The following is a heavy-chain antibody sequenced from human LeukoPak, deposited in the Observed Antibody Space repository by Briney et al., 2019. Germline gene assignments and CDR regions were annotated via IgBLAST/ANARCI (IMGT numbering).Heavy chain of an antibody. Sequence: GGSLRLSCAASGFTFSSYWMHWVRQAPGKGLVWVSRIDTDGSNTAYADSVKGRFTISRDNAKNTLYLQMNSLRAEDTAVYYCARVLYDILTGYPLNWFDPWGQGTLVTVSS. CDR1: GFTFSSYW. V-gene: IGHV3-74*01. CDR3: ARVLYDILTGYPLNWFDP. J-gene: IGHJ5*02. D-gene: IGHD3-9*01. CDR2: IDTDGSNT.